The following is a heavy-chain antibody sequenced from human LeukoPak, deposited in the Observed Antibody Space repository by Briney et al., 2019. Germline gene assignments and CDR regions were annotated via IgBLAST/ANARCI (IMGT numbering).Heavy chain of an antibody. CDR3: ARAKGIAAAGTRGWWFDP. V-gene: IGHV4-38-2*02. Sequence: PSETLSLTCTVSGYSISSDYYWGWVRQPPGKGLEWIGSIYHSGSTYYNPSLKSRVTISVDTSKNQFSLKLTSVTAADTAVYYCARAKGIAAAGTRGWWFDPWGQGTLVTVSS. J-gene: IGHJ5*02. CDR1: GYSISSDYY. CDR2: IYHSGST. D-gene: IGHD6-13*01.